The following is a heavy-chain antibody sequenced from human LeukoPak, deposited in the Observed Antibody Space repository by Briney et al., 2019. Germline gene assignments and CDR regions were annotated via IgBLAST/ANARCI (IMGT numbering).Heavy chain of an antibody. V-gene: IGHV3-7*01. Sequence: GGSLRLSCAASGFTFSSNWMSWVRQAPGKGLEWVANIKQDGSEKYYVDSVEGRFSISRDNAKNSLYLQMNSLRAEDTAVYYCVRHLTYFDYWGQGTLVTVFS. CDR1: GFTFSSNW. D-gene: IGHD4/OR15-4a*01. CDR2: IKQDGSEK. CDR3: VRHLTYFDY. J-gene: IGHJ4*02.